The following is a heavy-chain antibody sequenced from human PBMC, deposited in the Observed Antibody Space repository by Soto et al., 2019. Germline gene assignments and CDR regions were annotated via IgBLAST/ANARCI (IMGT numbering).Heavy chain of an antibody. D-gene: IGHD3-10*01. CDR2: IIPIFGTA. V-gene: IGHV1-69*13. J-gene: IGHJ4*02. CDR1: GGTFSSYA. CDR3: ARDLIGGSGSYYGY. Sequence: SVKVSCKAPGGTFSSYAISWVRQAPGQGLEWMGGIIPIFGTANYAQKFQGRVTITADESTSTAYMELSSLRSEDTAVYYCARDLIGGSGSYYGYWGQGTLVTVSS.